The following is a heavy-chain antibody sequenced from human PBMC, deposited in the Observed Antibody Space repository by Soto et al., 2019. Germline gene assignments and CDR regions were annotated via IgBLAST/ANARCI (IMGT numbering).Heavy chain of an antibody. D-gene: IGHD3-10*01. J-gene: IGHJ3*02. Sequence: ASVKVSCKASGGTFSSYAISWVRQAPGQGLEWMGGIIPIFGTANYAQKFQGRVTITADESTSTAYMELSSLRSEDTAVYYCARGINYYDSGDDAFDIWGQGTMVTVSS. CDR3: ARGINYYDSGDDAFDI. CDR2: IIPIFGTA. V-gene: IGHV1-69*13. CDR1: GGTFSSYA.